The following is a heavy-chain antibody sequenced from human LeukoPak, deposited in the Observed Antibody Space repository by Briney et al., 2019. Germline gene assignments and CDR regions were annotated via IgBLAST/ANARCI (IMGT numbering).Heavy chain of an antibody. J-gene: IGHJ4*02. CDR1: GFTFSSYA. D-gene: IGHD2-2*01. Sequence: PGGSLRLSCAASGFTFSSYAMSWVRQAPGKGLEWVSAISGSGGSTYYADSVKGRFTISRDNSKNTLYPQMNSLRAEDTAVHYCAKAHRRYCSSTSCYWDYWGQGTLVTVSS. CDR2: ISGSGGST. V-gene: IGHV3-23*01. CDR3: AKAHRRYCSSTSCYWDY.